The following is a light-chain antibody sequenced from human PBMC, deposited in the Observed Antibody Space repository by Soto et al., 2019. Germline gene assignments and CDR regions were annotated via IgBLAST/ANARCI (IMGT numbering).Light chain of an antibody. Sequence: IVFTQSPCTLSLSPGERATLSCRASQSVCSNCLAWFQQKPGQAPRLLIYNTSTRATGTPDRFTGSGSGTDFTLTISRLEPEDFAVYYCQQYGGSPMWTFGQGTKVDIK. V-gene: IGKV3-20*01. CDR2: NTS. CDR1: QSVCSNC. J-gene: IGKJ1*01. CDR3: QQYGGSPMWT.